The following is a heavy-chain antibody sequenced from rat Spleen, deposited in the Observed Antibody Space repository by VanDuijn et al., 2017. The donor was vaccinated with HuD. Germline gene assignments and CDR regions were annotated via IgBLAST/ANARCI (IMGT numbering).Heavy chain of an antibody. V-gene: IGHV5-29*01. J-gene: IGHJ3*01. CDR1: GFTFSDYF. D-gene: IGHD1-7*01. CDR2: TSYDGSST. CDR3: ARPSYGYPFAY. Sequence: EVQLVESDGGLVQPGRSLKLSCAASGFTFSDYFMAWVRTAQTKGLEWVGTTSYDGSSTYYRDSVKGRFTISRDNAENTLYLQMDSLRSEATATYYCARPSYGYPFAYWGQGTLVTVSS.